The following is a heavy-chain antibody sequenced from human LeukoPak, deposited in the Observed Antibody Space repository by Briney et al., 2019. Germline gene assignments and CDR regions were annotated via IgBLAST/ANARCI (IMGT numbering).Heavy chain of an antibody. D-gene: IGHD2-21*02. V-gene: IGHV3-23*01. CDR3: AKDRLLNCRGDCYIFDY. CDR1: GFTLRSYV. J-gene: IGHJ4*02. Sequence: PGGSLRLSCVASGFTLRSYVMNWVRQTPGKGLEWVSSISGSGDSTLYADSVKGRFSISRDNSKNTLYLQVNGLRTEDTVVYYCAKDRLLNCRGDCYIFDYWGQGTVVTVSS. CDR2: ISGSGDST.